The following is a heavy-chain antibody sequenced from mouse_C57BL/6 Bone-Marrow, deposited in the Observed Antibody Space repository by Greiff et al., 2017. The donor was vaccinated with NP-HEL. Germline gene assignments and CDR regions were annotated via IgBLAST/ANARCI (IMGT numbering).Heavy chain of an antibody. D-gene: IGHD1-1*01. Sequence: EVQLVESGGGLVKPGGSLKLSCAASGFTFSDYGMHWVRQAPEKGLEWVAYISSGSSTIYYADTVKGRFTISRDNAKNTLFLQMTSLRSEDTAMYYCARPNYYGSSNYFDYWGQGTTLTVSS. V-gene: IGHV5-17*01. J-gene: IGHJ2*01. CDR2: ISSGSSTI. CDR1: GFTFSDYG. CDR3: ARPNYYGSSNYFDY.